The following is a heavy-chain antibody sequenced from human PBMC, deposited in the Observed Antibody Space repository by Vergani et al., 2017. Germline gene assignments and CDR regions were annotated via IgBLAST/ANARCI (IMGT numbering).Heavy chain of an antibody. D-gene: IGHD3-10*01. CDR2: IYHSGST. J-gene: IGHJ5*02. Sequence: QVQLQESGPGLVKPSGTLSLTCAVSGGSISSSNWWSWVRQPPGKGLEWIGEIYHSGSTNYNPSLKSRVTIEVDKSKNQFSLKLSVVTAADTAVYYCARDGGITMVRGHNWFDPWGQGTLVTVSS. V-gene: IGHV4-4*02. CDR3: ARDGGITMVRGHNWFDP. CDR1: GGSISSSNW.